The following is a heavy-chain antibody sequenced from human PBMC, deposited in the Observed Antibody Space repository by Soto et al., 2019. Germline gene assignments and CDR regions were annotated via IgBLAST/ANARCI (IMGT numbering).Heavy chain of an antibody. V-gene: IGHV4-59*11. Sequence: SETLSLTCTVSGGSINNHYWSWIRQPPGKGLEWIGYIYYSGTTNYNPSLKGRVTISVDTSKNQFSLNLTSLTAADTATYYCARSYLGLDYWGQGTLVTVSS. J-gene: IGHJ4*02. D-gene: IGHD1-26*01. CDR1: GGSINNHY. CDR3: ARSYLGLDY. CDR2: IYYSGTT.